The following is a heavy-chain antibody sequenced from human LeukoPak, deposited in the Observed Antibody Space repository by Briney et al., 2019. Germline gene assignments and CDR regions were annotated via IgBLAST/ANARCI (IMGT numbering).Heavy chain of an antibody. CDR2: IYSGGST. D-gene: IGHD3-10*01. CDR1: GFTVSSNY. Sequence: GGSLRLSCAASGFTVSSNYMSWVRQAPGKGLEWVSVIYSGGSTYYADSVKGRFTISRDNSKNTLYLQMNSLRAEDTAVYYCARDAGSGSYIYYYYYGMDVWGQGTTVTVSS. J-gene: IGHJ6*02. CDR3: ARDAGSGSYIYYYYYGMDV. V-gene: IGHV3-53*01.